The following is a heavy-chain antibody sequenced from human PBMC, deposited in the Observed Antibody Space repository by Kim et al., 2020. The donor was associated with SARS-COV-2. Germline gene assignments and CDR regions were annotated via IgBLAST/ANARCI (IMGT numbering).Heavy chain of an antibody. V-gene: IGHV4-34*01. D-gene: IGHD3-16*02. J-gene: IGHJ4*02. Sequence: SETLSLTCAVYGGSFSGYYWSWIRQPPGKGLEWIGEINHSGSTNYNPSLKSRVTISVDTSKNQFSLKLSSVTAADTAVYYCAGPGRGAIHWGQGTLVTVSS. CDR3: AGPGRGAIH. CDR2: INHSGST. CDR1: GGSFSGYY.